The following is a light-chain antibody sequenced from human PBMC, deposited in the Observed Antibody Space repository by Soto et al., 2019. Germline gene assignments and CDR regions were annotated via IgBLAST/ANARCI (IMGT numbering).Light chain of an antibody. V-gene: IGKV3-15*01. CDR3: QQFHNWPRT. CDR1: QSVSSN. J-gene: IGKJ1*01. Sequence: EVVMTQSPDTLSVSPGETATLSCRASQSVSSNVAWYQQKPGQAPRLLIYGASTRAAGIPARFSGSGSGTEFTLTITSLESEDFAVYYCQQFHNWPRTFGQGTKVDIK. CDR2: GAS.